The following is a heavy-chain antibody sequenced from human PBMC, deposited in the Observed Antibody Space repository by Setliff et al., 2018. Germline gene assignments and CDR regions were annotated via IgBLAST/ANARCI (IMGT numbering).Heavy chain of an antibody. V-gene: IGHV1-46*01. CDR1: GYTLTNYY. Sequence: ASVKVSCKASGYTLTNYYMHWVRQAPGQGLEWMGIINPSGGLTNYAQKLQGRVTMTTDTSTSTAYMELRSLRSDDTAVYYCARAGRNNYDSSGYYYDLYYYNYMDVWGKGTTVTVSS. CDR3: ARAGRNNYDSSGYYYDLYYYNYMDV. D-gene: IGHD3-22*01. J-gene: IGHJ6*03. CDR2: INPSGGLT.